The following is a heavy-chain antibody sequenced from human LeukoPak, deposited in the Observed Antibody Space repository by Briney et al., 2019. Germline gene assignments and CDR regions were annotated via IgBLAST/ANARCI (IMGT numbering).Heavy chain of an antibody. J-gene: IGHJ4*02. CDR2: IYFSGST. Sequence: SETLSLTRNVSGDSISGYYWSWIRQPPGKGLEWIGFIYFSGSTNYNPSLKSRVTISVDTSKNQFSLRLTSVTAADTAVYYCARHFPPYSSGSYYFDYWGQGTQVTVSS. D-gene: IGHD3-10*01. V-gene: IGHV4-59*08. CDR3: ARHFPPYSSGSYYFDY. CDR1: GDSISGYY.